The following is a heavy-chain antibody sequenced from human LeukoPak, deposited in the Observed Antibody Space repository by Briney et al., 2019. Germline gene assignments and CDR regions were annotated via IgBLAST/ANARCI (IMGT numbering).Heavy chain of an antibody. CDR3: ATQGWLQSEYYFDY. D-gene: IGHD5-24*01. CDR1: GDSISSTNW. Sequence: SETLSLTCAVSGDSISSTNWWTWVRQSPGKGLEWIGEIYHSGTTIYNPSLKSRVAISIDKFKNQFSLKLSSVTAADTAVYYCATQGWLQSEYYFDYWGQGTLVTVSS. CDR2: IYHSGTT. J-gene: IGHJ4*02. V-gene: IGHV4-4*02.